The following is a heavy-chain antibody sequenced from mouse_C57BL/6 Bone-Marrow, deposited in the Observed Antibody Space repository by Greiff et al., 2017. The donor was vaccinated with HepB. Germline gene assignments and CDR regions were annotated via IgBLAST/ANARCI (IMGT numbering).Heavy chain of an antibody. D-gene: IGHD1-1*01. Sequence: EVKVVESGEGLVKPGGSLKLSCAASGFTFSSYAMSWVRQTPEKRLEWVAYISSGGDYIYYADTVKGRFTISRDNARNTLYLQLSSLKSEDTAMYYCTRHYDDYWYFDVWGTGTTVTVTS. CDR2: ISSGGDYI. CDR3: TRHYDDYWYFDV. CDR1: GFTFSSYA. V-gene: IGHV5-9-1*02. J-gene: IGHJ1*03.